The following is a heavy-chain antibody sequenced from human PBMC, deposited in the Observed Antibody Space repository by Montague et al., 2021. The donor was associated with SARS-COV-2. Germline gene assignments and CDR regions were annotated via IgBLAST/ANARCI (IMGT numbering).Heavy chain of an antibody. J-gene: IGHJ4*02. CDR2: IYVNGRIFISGRT. Sequence: TLSLTCSVSGGFISSGSYYWSWIRQPAGKGLEWIGRIYVNGRIFISGRTKYNPSLKSRVIISLDTSKNQFSLKLSSVTAADTAVYYCVSFVGLIEMSATNFDYWGQGTLVTVSS. D-gene: IGHD5-24*01. V-gene: IGHV4-61*02. CDR3: VSFVGLIEMSATNFDY. CDR1: GGFISSGSYY.